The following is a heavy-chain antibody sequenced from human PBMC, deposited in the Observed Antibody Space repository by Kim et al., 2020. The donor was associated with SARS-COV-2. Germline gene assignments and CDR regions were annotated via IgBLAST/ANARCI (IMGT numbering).Heavy chain of an antibody. J-gene: IGHJ6*02. CDR3: ARHLNVWKGLNYYYYGMDV. V-gene: IGHV5-10-1*01. CDR2: IDPSDSYT. CDR1: GYSFTSYW. D-gene: IGHD3-16*01. Sequence: GESLKISCKGSGYSFTSYWISWVRQMPGKGLEWMGRIDPSDSYTNYSPSFQGHVTISADKSISTAYLQWSSLKASGTAMYYCARHLNVWKGLNYYYYGMDVWGQGTTVTVSS.